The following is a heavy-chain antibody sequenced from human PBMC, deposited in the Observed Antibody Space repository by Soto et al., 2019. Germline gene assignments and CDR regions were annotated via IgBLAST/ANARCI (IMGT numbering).Heavy chain of an antibody. CDR1: GFTFSNYA. Sequence: PGGSLRLSCAASGFTFSNYAMTWVRQGPGKGLEWVSGISGSGGRSYYADSVKGRFTISRDNSKSTLYLQVNSLRAEDTAVYYCAKAYFVWSSEQPYYFDYWGQGTLVTVSS. V-gene: IGHV3-23*01. J-gene: IGHJ4*02. CDR2: ISGSGGRS. D-gene: IGHD3-16*01. CDR3: AKAYFVWSSEQPYYFDY.